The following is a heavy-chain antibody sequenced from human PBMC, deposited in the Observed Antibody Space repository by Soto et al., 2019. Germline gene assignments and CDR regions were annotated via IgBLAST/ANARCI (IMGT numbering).Heavy chain of an antibody. J-gene: IGHJ4*02. CDR1: GYTFTSYG. CDR3: ARDHPTVTTFGY. D-gene: IGHD4-17*01. CDR2: ISTYNGDT. V-gene: IGHV1-18*01. Sequence: QVQLVQSGAEVKKPGASVKVSCKASGYTFTSYGISWVRQAPGQGLEWMGWISTYNGDTNYAQKFQGRVTLTTDTSTTPVYMELRSLRSDDTAVYYCARDHPTVTTFGYWGQGTLVTVSS.